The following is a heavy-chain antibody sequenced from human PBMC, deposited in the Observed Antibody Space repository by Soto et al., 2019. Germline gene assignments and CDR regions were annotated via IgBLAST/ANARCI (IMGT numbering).Heavy chain of an antibody. J-gene: IGHJ3*02. CDR1: RYTFTTYW. V-gene: IGHV5-51*03. D-gene: IGHD6-25*01. CDR2: IYPGGSDT. Sequence: PGESQKMSCKGSRYTFTTYWIVWVSQMTGKGLEWMGIIYPGGSDTRYSPSFQGQVTISADKSINTAYLQWSSLKASDTAMYYCARYGIAAAIDAFDIWGQGTMVTVSS. CDR3: ARYGIAAAIDAFDI.